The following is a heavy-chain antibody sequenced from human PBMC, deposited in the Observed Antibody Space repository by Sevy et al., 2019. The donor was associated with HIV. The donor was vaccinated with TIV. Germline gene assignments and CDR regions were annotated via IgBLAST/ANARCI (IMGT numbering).Heavy chain of an antibody. Sequence: GESLKISCKGSGYSFTSYWIGWVRQMPGKGLEWMGIIYHGDSDTRYSPSFQGQVTISADKSISTAYLQWSSLKASDTAMYYCARQGCSSTSCYRNAFDIWGQGTMVTVSS. CDR1: GYSFTSYW. CDR2: IYHGDSDT. D-gene: IGHD2-2*02. V-gene: IGHV5-51*01. J-gene: IGHJ3*02. CDR3: ARQGCSSTSCYRNAFDI.